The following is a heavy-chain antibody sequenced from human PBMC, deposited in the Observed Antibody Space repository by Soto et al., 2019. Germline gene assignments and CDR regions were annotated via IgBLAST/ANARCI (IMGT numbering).Heavy chain of an antibody. V-gene: IGHV4-31*03. CDR1: GGSISSGGYY. CDR2: IYYSGST. Sequence: QVQLQESGPGLVKPSQTLSLTCTVSGGSISSGGYYWSWIRQHPGKGLEWIGYIYYSGSTYYNPSLKSRINLSVKTSKNQFPLKVSSVTAADTAVYYCARDGLYDYVWGSYRSDAFDIWGQGTMVTVSS. D-gene: IGHD3-16*02. CDR3: ARDGLYDYVWGSYRSDAFDI. J-gene: IGHJ3*02.